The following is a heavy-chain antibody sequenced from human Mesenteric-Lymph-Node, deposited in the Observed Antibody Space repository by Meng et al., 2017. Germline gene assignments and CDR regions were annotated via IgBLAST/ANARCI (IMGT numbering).Heavy chain of an antibody. CDR2: IYYSGST. CDR3: ARVSSGWDYFDY. CDR1: GGSFSGYY. D-gene: IGHD6-19*01. J-gene: IGHJ4*02. V-gene: IGHV4-34*01. Sequence: QEQLQQWGVGLLKPSETLSLPCAVYGGSFSGYYWSWIRQPPGKGLEWIGEIYYSGSTFYNPSLKRRVIISIDTSKNQFSLNLRSVTAADTAVYYCARVSSGWDYFDYWGQGTLVTVSS.